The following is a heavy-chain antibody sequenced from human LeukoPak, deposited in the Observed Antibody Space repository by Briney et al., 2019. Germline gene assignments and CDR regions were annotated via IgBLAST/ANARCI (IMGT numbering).Heavy chain of an antibody. Sequence: ASVKVSCKASGHTFTRYDINWVRQATGQGLEWMGWMNPDSGNTGYAQKFQGRVTMTRNPSISTAYMELSSLTSEDTAVYYCARRIAAAGVGIVYWGQGTLVTVSS. J-gene: IGHJ4*02. CDR1: GHTFTRYD. CDR3: ARRIAAAGVGIVY. V-gene: IGHV1-8*01. CDR2: MNPDSGNT. D-gene: IGHD6-13*01.